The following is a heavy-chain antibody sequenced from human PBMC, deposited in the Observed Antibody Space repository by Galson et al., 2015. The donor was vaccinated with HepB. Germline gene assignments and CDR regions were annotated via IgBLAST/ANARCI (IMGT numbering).Heavy chain of an antibody. J-gene: IGHJ6*02. CDR2: ISPGGTK. V-gene: IGHV3-48*01. CDR1: GFSFISHS. D-gene: IGHD1-14*01. CDR3: ARKPASYDYYNMDV. Sequence: SLRLSCAASGFSFISHSMHWVRHSPGKGLEWLAYISPGGTKYYADSARGRFTISRDNAKKSMYLHMSSLRVEDTRIYYCARKPASYDYYNMDVWGQGTTVTVSS.